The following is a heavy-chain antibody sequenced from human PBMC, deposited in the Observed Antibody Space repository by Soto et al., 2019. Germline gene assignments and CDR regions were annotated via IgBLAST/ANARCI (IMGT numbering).Heavy chain of an antibody. CDR1: GGTFSSYA. CDR3: ARHIVVVPAVAIPVQVPSVFYYYYGMDV. CDR2: IIPIFGTA. Sequence: QVQLVQSGAEVKKPGSSVKVSYKASGGTFSSYAISWVRQAPGQGLEWMGGIIPIFGTANYAQKFQGRVTITADESTSTAYMELSSLRSEDTAVYYCARHIVVVPAVAIPVQVPSVFYYYYGMDVWGQGTTVTVSS. D-gene: IGHD2-2*01. V-gene: IGHV1-69*01. J-gene: IGHJ6*02.